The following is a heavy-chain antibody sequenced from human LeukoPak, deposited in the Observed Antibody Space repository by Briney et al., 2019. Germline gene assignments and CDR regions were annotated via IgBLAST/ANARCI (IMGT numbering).Heavy chain of an antibody. CDR2: IWYGGSNK. D-gene: IGHD6-13*01. V-gene: IGHV3-30*04. CDR3: ATTAAGIGGAFDY. CDR1: GFTFSSYA. Sequence: GGSLRLSCAASGFTFSSYAMHWVRQAPGKGLEWVAVIWYGGSNKYYADSVKGRFTISRDNSKNTLYLQMNSLRAEDTAVYYCATTAAGIGGAFDYWGQGTLVTVSS. J-gene: IGHJ4*02.